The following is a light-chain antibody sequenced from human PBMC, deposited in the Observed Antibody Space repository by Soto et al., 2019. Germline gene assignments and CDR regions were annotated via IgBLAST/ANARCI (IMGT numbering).Light chain of an antibody. J-gene: IGLJ3*02. V-gene: IGLV2-14*01. CDR1: SSDVGGYNY. CDR3: SSFTSTSTQV. CDR2: EVN. Sequence: QSVLTQPASVSGSLGQSITISCTGTSSDVGGYNYVSWYQQHPGKVPKLMIYEVNNRPSGVSNRFSGSKSANTASLTISGLQPDDEADYYCSSFTSTSTQVFGGGTKLTVL.